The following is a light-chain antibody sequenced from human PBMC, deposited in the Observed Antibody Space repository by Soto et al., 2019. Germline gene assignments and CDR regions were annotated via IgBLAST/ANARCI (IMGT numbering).Light chain of an antibody. Sequence: EVVLTQSPATLSLSPGERATLSCRASENVRTFVDWYQQKPGQAPRLLIYGASNRATDIPDRFSGSGSRSDFTLTISRLEPEDFAVYYCQQYGSSQLTFGGGTKVDIK. J-gene: IGKJ4*01. V-gene: IGKV3-20*01. CDR1: ENVRTF. CDR2: GAS. CDR3: QQYGSSQLT.